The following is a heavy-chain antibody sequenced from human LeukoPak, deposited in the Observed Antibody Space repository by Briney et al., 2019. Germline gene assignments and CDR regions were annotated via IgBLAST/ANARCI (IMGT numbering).Heavy chain of an antibody. CDR3: ARHLGYSNFYYYMDV. CDR2: IYPGDSDT. V-gene: IGHV5-51*01. J-gene: IGHJ6*03. CDR1: GYSFTSYW. Sequence: GESLKISCKGSGYSFTSYWIGWVRQMPGKGLEWMGIIYPGDSDTRYSPSFQGQVTISADKSISTAYLQWSSLKASDTAMYYCARHLGYSNFYYYMDVWGKGTTVTVSS. D-gene: IGHD4-11*01.